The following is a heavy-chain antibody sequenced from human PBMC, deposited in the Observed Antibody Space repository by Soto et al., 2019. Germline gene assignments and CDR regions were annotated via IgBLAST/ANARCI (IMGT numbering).Heavy chain of an antibody. Sequence: ASVKVSCKASGYTFTSYYMPWVRQAPGQGLEWMGIINPSGGSTSYAQKFQGRVTMTRDTSTSTVYMELSSLRSEDTAVYYCAWLAAAGIDPKANYYYYGMDVWGQGTTVTAP. V-gene: IGHV1-46*01. CDR2: INPSGGST. J-gene: IGHJ6*02. D-gene: IGHD6-13*01. CDR3: AWLAAAGIDPKANYYYYGMDV. CDR1: GYTFTSYY.